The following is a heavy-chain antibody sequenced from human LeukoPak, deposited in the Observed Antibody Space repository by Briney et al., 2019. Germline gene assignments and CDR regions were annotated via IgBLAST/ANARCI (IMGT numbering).Heavy chain of an antibody. CDR3: AKGYSSGWSRGAFDI. V-gene: IGHV3-23*01. CDR1: GFTVSVNY. Sequence: PGGSLRLSCAASGFTVSVNYMNWVRQAPGKGLEWVSAISGSGGSTYYADSVKGRFTISRDNSKNTLYLQMNSLRAEDTAVYYCAKGYSSGWSRGAFDIWGQGTMVTVSS. D-gene: IGHD6-19*01. J-gene: IGHJ3*02. CDR2: ISGSGGST.